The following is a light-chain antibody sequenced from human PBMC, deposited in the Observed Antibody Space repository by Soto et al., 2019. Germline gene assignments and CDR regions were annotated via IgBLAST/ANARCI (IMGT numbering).Light chain of an antibody. Sequence: QSVLTQPASVSGSPGQSITISCPGTSSDVGGYNYVPWYQQHPGKAPKLMIYDVSNRRSGASNRFSGSKSGNTASLTISGLQAEDEADYYCSSYTSSSTLVFGTGTKVTVL. CDR1: SSDVGGYNY. CDR3: SSYTSSSTLV. J-gene: IGLJ1*01. CDR2: DVS. V-gene: IGLV2-14*01.